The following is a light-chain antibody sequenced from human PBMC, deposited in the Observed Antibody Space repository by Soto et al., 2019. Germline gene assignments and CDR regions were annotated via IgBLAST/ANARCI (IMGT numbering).Light chain of an antibody. Sequence: EIVLTQSPATLSLSPGERATLSCRASQSVSSYLAWYQQKPGQAPSLLIYDASNRATGIPARFSGSGSGTDFTLTISSLEPEDFAVHYCQQRTYGLTFGGGTKVEIK. J-gene: IGKJ4*01. CDR1: QSVSSY. CDR3: QQRTYGLT. CDR2: DAS. V-gene: IGKV3-11*01.